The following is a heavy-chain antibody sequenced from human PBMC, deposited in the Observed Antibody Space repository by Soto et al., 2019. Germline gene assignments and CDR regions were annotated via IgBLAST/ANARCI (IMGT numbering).Heavy chain of an antibody. J-gene: IGHJ4*02. Sequence: QVQLVESGGGVVQPGRSLRLSCAASGFTFSSYAMHWVRQAPGKGLEWVAVISYDGSNKYYADSVKGRFTISRDNSKNTLYLQMNSLRAEDTAVYYCARLESGYDSLLFDYWGQGTLVTVSS. V-gene: IGHV3-30-3*01. D-gene: IGHD5-12*01. CDR2: ISYDGSNK. CDR3: ARLESGYDSLLFDY. CDR1: GFTFSSYA.